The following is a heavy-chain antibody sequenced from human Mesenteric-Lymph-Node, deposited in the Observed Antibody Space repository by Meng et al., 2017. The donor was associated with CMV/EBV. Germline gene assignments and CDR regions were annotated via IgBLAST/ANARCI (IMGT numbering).Heavy chain of an antibody. Sequence: SETLSLTCTVSGGSISSYYWSWIRQPPGKGLEWIGYIYPPGTTNYSPSLKSRVTISVDTSKNQFSLKLTSVTAADTAVYFCATGGGWAGYNDYWGQGTLVTVSS. CDR2: IYPPGTT. J-gene: IGHJ4*02. CDR1: GGSISSYY. D-gene: IGHD5-24*01. V-gene: IGHV4-59*01. CDR3: ATGGGWAGYNDY.